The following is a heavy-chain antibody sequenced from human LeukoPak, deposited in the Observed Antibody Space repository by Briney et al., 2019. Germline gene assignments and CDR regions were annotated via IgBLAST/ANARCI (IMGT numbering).Heavy chain of an antibody. J-gene: IGHJ6*03. CDR2: MNPNSGNT. CDR3: ARASSWGSSWYPVYYYYMDV. Sequence: ASVKVSCKASGYTFTSYDINWVRQATGQGLEWMGWMNPNSGNTGYAQKFQGRVTMTRNTSISTAYMELSSLRSEDTAVYYCARASSWGSSWYPVYYYYMDVWGKGTTVTVSS. CDR1: GYTFTSYD. D-gene: IGHD6-13*01. V-gene: IGHV1-8*01.